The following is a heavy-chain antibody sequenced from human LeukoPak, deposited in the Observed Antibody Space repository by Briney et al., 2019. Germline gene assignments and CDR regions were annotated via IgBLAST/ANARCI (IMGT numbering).Heavy chain of an antibody. Sequence: SETLSLTCTVSGGSISSSSYYWGWIRQPPGKGLEWIGGIYYSGSTYYNPSLKSRVTISVDTSKNQLSLKLSSVTAADTAVYYCARARYFDWLLSDYWGQGTLVTVSS. CDR3: ARARYFDWLLSDY. V-gene: IGHV4-39*07. D-gene: IGHD3-9*01. CDR1: GGSISSSSYY. CDR2: IYYSGST. J-gene: IGHJ4*02.